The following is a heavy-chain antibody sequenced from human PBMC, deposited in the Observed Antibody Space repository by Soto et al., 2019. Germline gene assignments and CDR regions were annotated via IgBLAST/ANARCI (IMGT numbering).Heavy chain of an antibody. D-gene: IGHD6-13*01. CDR1: GYTFTSYA. CDR3: ARDRGVGSSWEFDP. V-gene: IGHV1-3*01. CDR2: INAGNGNT. Sequence: QVQLVQSGAEVKKPGASVKVSCKASGYTFTSYAMHWVRQAPGQRLEWMGWINAGNGNTKYSQQFQGRVTITRDTSASRAYIELSSLRSEGTAVYYCARDRGVGSSWEFDPWGQGTLVTVAS. J-gene: IGHJ5*02.